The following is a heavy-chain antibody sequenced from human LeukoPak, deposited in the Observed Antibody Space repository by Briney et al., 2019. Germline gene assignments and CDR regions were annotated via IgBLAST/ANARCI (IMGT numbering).Heavy chain of an antibody. Sequence: GWINPNSGGTNYAQKFQGRVTMTRDTSISTAYMELSRLRSDDTAVYYCARDWADYYYGMDVWGQGTTVTVSS. V-gene: IGHV1-2*02. J-gene: IGHJ6*02. D-gene: IGHD3-16*01. CDR3: ARDWADYYYGMDV. CDR2: INPNSGGT.